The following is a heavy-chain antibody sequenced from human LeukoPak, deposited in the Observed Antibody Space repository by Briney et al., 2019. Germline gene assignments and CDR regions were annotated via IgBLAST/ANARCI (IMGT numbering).Heavy chain of an antibody. V-gene: IGHV2-5*01. CDR3: AHYGDYRFLYYFDY. J-gene: IGHJ4*02. CDR2: IYWNDDN. D-gene: IGHD4-17*01. Sequence: SGPTLVNPTQTLTRTCTFSGFSLSTTGVGVGWIRQPPGKALEWLALIYWNDDNRYSPSLKSRLTITKDTSKNQVVLKMTNMDPVDTATYYCAHYGDYRFLYYFDYLGQGTLVTVSS. CDR1: GFSLSTTGVG.